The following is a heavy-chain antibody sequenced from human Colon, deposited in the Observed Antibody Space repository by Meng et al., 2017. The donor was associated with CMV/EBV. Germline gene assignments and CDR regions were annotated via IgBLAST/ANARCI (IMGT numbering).Heavy chain of an antibody. CDR2: ISGSGRNT. Sequence: GGPLRLSCVASGFRFSSSAMSWVRQAPGKGLEGVAFISGSGRNTYSAESVKGRFIISRDNSLNTLFLQMNNLRADDTAIYYCAKDWKYDFWSGYFPDYWGQGTLVTVSS. J-gene: IGHJ4*02. V-gene: IGHV3-23*01. CDR3: AKDWKYDFWSGYFPDY. CDR1: GFRFSSSA. D-gene: IGHD3/OR15-3a*01.